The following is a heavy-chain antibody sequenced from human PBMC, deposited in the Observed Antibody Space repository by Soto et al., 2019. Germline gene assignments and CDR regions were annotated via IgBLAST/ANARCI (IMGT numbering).Heavy chain of an antibody. CDR3: ARAADFWSGYTGDNWFDP. CDR2: IYYSGST. CDR1: GGSISSSSYY. D-gene: IGHD3-3*01. Sequence: SETLSLTCTVSGGSISSSSYYWGWIRQPPGKGLEWIGSIYYSGSTYYNPSLKSRVTISVDTSKNQFSLKLSSVTAADTAVYYCARAADFWSGYTGDNWFDPWGQGTLVTVSS. J-gene: IGHJ5*02. V-gene: IGHV4-39*01.